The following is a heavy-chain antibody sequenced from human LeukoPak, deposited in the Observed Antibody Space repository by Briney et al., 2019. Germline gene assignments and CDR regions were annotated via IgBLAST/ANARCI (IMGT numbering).Heavy chain of an antibody. D-gene: IGHD6-19*01. CDR3: ARDKVAGTNWNFDL. CDR2: IYYSGST. V-gene: IGHV4-59*01. CDR1: GGSISSYY. Sequence: SEALSLTCTVSGGSISSYYWSWIRQPPGKGLEWIGYIYYSGSTNYNPSLKSRVTISADTSKNQFSLKLSSVTAADTAVYYCARDKVAGTNWNFDLWGRGTLVTVSS. J-gene: IGHJ2*01.